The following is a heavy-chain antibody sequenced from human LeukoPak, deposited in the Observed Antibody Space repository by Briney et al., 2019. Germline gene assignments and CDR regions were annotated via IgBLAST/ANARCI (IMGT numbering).Heavy chain of an antibody. CDR2: ISGSGSST. CDR1: GFTFSSYA. D-gene: IGHD6-13*01. J-gene: IGHJ4*02. V-gene: IGHV3-23*01. CDR3: ATSFGPVIAAAGTGAD. Sequence: PGGSLRLSCAASGFTFSSYAMHWVRQAPGKGLEWVAVISGSGSSTYYADSVKGRFTISRDNSKNTLYLQMNSLRAEDTAVYYCATSFGPVIAAAGTGADWGQGTLVTVSS.